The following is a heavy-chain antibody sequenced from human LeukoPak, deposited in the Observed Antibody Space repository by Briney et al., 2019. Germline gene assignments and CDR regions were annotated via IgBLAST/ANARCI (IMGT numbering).Heavy chain of an antibody. CDR2: ISSRGTTI. CDR1: GFTFSSYG. CDR3: ARALNSGWYYFDY. D-gene: IGHD6-19*01. V-gene: IGHV3-48*03. J-gene: IGHJ4*02. Sequence: QPGGSLRLSCAASGFTFSSYGMNWVRQAPGKGLEWVSYISSRGTTIYYADSVKGRFTISRDNAKNSLYLQMNSLRAEDTAVYYCARALNSGWYYFDYWGRGTLVTVSS.